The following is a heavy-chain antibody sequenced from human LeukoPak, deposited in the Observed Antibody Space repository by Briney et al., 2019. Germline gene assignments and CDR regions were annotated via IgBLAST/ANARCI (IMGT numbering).Heavy chain of an antibody. V-gene: IGHV3-48*03. Sequence: GGSLRLSCAASGFTFSSYEMNWVRQAPGKGLEWVSYISSSGSTIYYADSVEGRFTISRDNTKNSLYLQMDSLRAEDTAVYYCARARLTTVTTSYYYGMDVWGQGTTVTVSS. J-gene: IGHJ6*02. D-gene: IGHD4-17*01. CDR1: GFTFSSYE. CDR2: ISSSGSTI. CDR3: ARARLTTVTTSYYYGMDV.